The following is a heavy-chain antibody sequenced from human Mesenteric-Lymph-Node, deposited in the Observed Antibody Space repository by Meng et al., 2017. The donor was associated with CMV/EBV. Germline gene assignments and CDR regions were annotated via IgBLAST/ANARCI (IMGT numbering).Heavy chain of an antibody. Sequence: DNFSSDAISWVRQAPGQGLEWMGGIIPVLGTPNYAQKCQGRVTIRADESASTVFMELSSLRSDDTAVYYCAREPASFGSATYYLDSWGQGTLVTVSS. CDR1: DNFSSDA. CDR2: IIPVLGTP. J-gene: IGHJ4*02. D-gene: IGHD3-10*01. V-gene: IGHV1-69*01. CDR3: AREPASFGSATYYLDS.